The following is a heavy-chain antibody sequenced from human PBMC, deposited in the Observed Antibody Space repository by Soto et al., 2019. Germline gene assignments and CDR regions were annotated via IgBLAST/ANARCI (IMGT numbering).Heavy chain of an antibody. J-gene: IGHJ5*02. CDR2: INAHSGGT. CDR1: GFSFTGYY. CDR3: AKYLTRPLAYWLDP. V-gene: IGHV1-2*02. Sequence: EASVKVSCKASGFSFTGYYINWMRQAPGQGIEWMGWINAHSGGTEYAQKFQGRVTLTRDTSITTAYLTLTSLTSDDTALYYCAKYLTRPLAYWLDPWGQGTQVTVSS. D-gene: IGHD3-16*01.